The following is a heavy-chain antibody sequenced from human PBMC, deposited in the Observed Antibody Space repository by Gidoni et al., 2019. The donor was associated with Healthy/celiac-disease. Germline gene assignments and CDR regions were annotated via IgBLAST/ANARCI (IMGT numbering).Heavy chain of an antibody. V-gene: IGHV4-4*02. CDR1: GGSISSVNW. CDR2: LYHSGST. D-gene: IGHD6-19*01. J-gene: IGHJ4*02. Sequence: QMQLQESGPGLVKPSGTLSLTCAVPGGSISSVNWWSWVRQPPGKGLEWIGELYHSGSTNYNPSLKSRVNISVAKSKNQCSLKLSSVTAADTAVYYCARVEGSGWSDWGQGTLVTVSS. CDR3: ARVEGSGWSD.